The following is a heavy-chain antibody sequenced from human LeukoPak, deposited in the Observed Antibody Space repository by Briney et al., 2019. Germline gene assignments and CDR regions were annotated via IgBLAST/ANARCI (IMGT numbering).Heavy chain of an antibody. J-gene: IGHJ4*02. CDR2: IGVNT. D-gene: IGHD3-10*01. CDR1: GFTFSNYA. Sequence: GGSLRLSCAASGFTFSNYAMSWVRQAPGKGLEWVSAIGVNTYYTDSVKGRFTISRDNAKNTLYLQMNSLRAEDTAVYYCARDGGYYNFDYWGQGTLVTVSS. V-gene: IGHV3-23*01. CDR3: ARDGGYYNFDY.